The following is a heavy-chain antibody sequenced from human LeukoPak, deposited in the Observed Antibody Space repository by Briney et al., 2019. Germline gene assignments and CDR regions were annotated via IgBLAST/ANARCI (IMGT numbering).Heavy chain of an antibody. V-gene: IGHV4-39*02. D-gene: IGHD5-18*01. J-gene: IGHJ4*02. CDR2: IYYSGGT. CDR3: TREGPEYSFSDY. Sequence: SETLSLTCTVSGGSISSSYNWGWIRQPPGKGLEWIGSIYYSGGTYYNPSLKSRVTISVDTSKNQFSLKLSSVTAADTAVYYCTREGPEYSFSDYWGQGTLVTVSS. CDR1: GGSISSSYN.